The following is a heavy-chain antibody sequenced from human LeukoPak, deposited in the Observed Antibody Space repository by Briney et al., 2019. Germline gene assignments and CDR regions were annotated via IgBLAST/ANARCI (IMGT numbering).Heavy chain of an antibody. CDR1: GFTFSNAW. Sequence: GGSLRLSCAASGFTFSNAWMSWVRQAPEKGLEWVGRIKSKTDGGTTDYAAPVKGRFTISRDDSKNTLYLQMNSLKTEDTAVYYCTTRITMVRGVIIKGDYWGQGTLVTVSS. CDR2: IKSKTDGGTT. J-gene: IGHJ4*02. D-gene: IGHD3-10*01. CDR3: TTRITMVRGVIIKGDY. V-gene: IGHV3-15*01.